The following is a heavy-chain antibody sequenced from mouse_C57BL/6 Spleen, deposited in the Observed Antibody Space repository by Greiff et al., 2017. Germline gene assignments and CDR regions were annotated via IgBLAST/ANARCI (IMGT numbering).Heavy chain of an antibody. J-gene: IGHJ1*03. D-gene: IGHD1-1*02. CDR1: GYAFSSSW. CDR3: ARGGGYFDV. Sequence: VKLMESGPELVKPGASVKISCKASGYAFSSSWMNWVKQRPGKGLEWIGRIYPGDGDTNYNGKFKGKATLTADKSSSTAYMQLSSLTSEDSAVYFCARGGGYFDVWGTGTPVTVSS. V-gene: IGHV1-82*01. CDR2: IYPGDGDT.